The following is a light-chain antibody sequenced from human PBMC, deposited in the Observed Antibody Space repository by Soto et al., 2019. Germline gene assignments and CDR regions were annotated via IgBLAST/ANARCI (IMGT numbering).Light chain of an antibody. Sequence: EIVMTQSPATLSLCPGERATLSCRASESVSNNLAWYQQKAGQAPRLLIYGASTRATGIPARFSGSGSGTEFTLTISSLQSEDFAVYYCQQYSIWRTFGQGTKVDIK. CDR1: ESVSNN. CDR3: QQYSIWRT. J-gene: IGKJ1*01. CDR2: GAS. V-gene: IGKV3-15*01.